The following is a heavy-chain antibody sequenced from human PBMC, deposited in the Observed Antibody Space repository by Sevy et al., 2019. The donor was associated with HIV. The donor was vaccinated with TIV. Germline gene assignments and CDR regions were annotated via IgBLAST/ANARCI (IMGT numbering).Heavy chain of an antibody. CDR1: GFTFSSYA. J-gene: IGHJ4*02. CDR3: ARDPPGLDIVATVFDY. CDR2: ISYDGSNK. D-gene: IGHD5-12*01. Sequence: GGSLRLSCAASGFTFSSYAMHWVRQAPGKGLEWVAVISYDGSNKYYADSVKGRFTISRDNSKNTLYLQMNSLRAEDTAVYYSARDPPGLDIVATVFDYWGQGTLVTVSS. V-gene: IGHV3-30-3*01.